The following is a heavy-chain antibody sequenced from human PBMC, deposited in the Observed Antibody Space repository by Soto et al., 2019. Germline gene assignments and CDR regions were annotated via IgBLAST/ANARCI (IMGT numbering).Heavy chain of an antibody. CDR1: GFTFSSYG. D-gene: IGHD6-19*01. Sequence: QVQLVESGGGVVQPGRSLRLSCAASGFTFSSYGMHWVRQAPGKGLEWVAVISYDGSNKYYADSVKGRFTISRDNSKNTLYLQMNSLRAEDTAVYYCARYSGIAVAGPRFWGQGTLVTVSS. CDR2: ISYDGSNK. J-gene: IGHJ4*02. V-gene: IGHV3-30*03. CDR3: ARYSGIAVAGPRF.